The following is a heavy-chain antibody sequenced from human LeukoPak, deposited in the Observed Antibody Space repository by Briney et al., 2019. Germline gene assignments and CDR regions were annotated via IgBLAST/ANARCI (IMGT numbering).Heavy chain of an antibody. V-gene: IGHV1-3*01. D-gene: IGHD2-21*02. J-gene: IGHJ3*02. CDR2: INAGNGNT. CDR3: ARDSAVVTTPHAFDI. Sequence: ASVKVSCKASGYTFTSYAMHWVRQAPGQRLEWMGWINAGNGNTKYSQKFQGRVTMTTDTSTSTAYMELRSLRSDDTAVYYCARDSAVVTTPHAFDIWGQGTMVTVSS. CDR1: GYTFTSYA.